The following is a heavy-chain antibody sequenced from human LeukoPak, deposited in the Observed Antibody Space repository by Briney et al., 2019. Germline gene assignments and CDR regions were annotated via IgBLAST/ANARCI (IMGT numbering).Heavy chain of an antibody. CDR3: ARSLGYCSGGSCYKHDAFDI. CDR1: GYTFTSYA. Sequence: KVSCKASGYTFTSYAISWVRQAPGQGLEWRGIIYPGDSDTRYSPSFQGQVTISADKSISTAYLQWSSLKASDTAMYYCARSLGYCSGGSCYKHDAFDIWGQGTMVTVSS. J-gene: IGHJ3*02. D-gene: IGHD2-15*01. CDR2: IYPGDSDT. V-gene: IGHV5-51*01.